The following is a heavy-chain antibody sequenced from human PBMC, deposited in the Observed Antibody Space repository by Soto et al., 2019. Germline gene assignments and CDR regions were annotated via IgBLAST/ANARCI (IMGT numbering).Heavy chain of an antibody. Sequence: SETLSLTCTVSGGSISSGGYYWSWIRQHPGKGLEWIGYIYYSGSTYYNPSLKSRVTISVDTAKNQFSLKLSSVTAADTAVYYCARVGTAHEKYYDILTGYYNGPHYYYMDVWGKGTTVTVSS. D-gene: IGHD3-9*01. CDR3: ARVGTAHEKYYDILTGYYNGPHYYYMDV. CDR2: IYYSGST. J-gene: IGHJ6*03. CDR1: GGSISSGGYY. V-gene: IGHV4-31*03.